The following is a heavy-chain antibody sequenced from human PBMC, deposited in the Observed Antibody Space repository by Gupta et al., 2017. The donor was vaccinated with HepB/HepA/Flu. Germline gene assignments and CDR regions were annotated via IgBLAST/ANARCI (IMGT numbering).Heavy chain of an antibody. CDR3: ARDLGGHPRYFWSGYYGGRTGFDP. J-gene: IGHJ5*02. Sequence: IYGSGSTNYNPSLKSRVTISVDKSKNQFSLKLSSVTAADTAVYYCARDLGGHPRYFWSGYYGGRTGFDPWGQGTLVTVSS. D-gene: IGHD3-3*01. CDR2: IYGSGST. V-gene: IGHV4-4*02.